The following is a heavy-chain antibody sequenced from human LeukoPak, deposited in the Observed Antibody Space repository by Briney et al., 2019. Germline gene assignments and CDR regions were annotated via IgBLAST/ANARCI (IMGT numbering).Heavy chain of an antibody. D-gene: IGHD3-22*01. J-gene: IGHJ4*02. CDR3: ARGSGYLATFDY. Sequence: GGSLRLSCAASGFIFSSYAMHWVRQAPGKGLEWVAVISYGGSNKYYADSVKGRFTISRDNSRNTLYLQMNSLRAEDTAVYYCARGSGYLATFDYWGQGTLVTVSS. CDR2: ISYGGSNK. CDR1: GFIFSSYA. V-gene: IGHV3-30*04.